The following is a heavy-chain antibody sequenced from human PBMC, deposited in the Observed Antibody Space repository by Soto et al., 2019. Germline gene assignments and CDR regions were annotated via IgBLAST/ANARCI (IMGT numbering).Heavy chain of an antibody. V-gene: IGHV1-18*01. CDR3: ASGSVGATIFDY. CDR1: GYTFTSYG. CDR2: ISAYNGNT. D-gene: IGHD1-26*01. Sequence: ASVKVSCKAAGYTFTSYGISWVRQAPGQGLEWMGWISAYNGNTNYAQKLQGRVTMTTDTSTSTAYMELRSLRSDDTAVYYCASGSVGATIFDYWGQGTLVTVSS. J-gene: IGHJ4*02.